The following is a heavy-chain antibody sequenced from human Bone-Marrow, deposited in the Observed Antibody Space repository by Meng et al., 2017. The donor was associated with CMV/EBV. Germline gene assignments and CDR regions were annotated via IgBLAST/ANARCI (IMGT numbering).Heavy chain of an antibody. CDR2: IDWDDDK. D-gene: IGHD6-19*01. CDR1: GFSLSTSGMC. V-gene: IGHV2-70*20. CDR3: TTQIAVAGTYYYYYGMDV. Sequence: SGPTLVKPTQTLTLTCTFSGFSLSTSGMCVSWVRQPPGKALEWLALIDWDDDKYYSTSLKTRLTISKDTYKNQVVLTMTNMDPVDTATYYCTTQIAVAGTYYYYYGMDVWGQGTTVTVSS. J-gene: IGHJ6*02.